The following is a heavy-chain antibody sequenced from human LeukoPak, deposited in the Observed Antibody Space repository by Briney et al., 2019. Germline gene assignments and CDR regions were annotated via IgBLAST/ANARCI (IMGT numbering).Heavy chain of an antibody. J-gene: IGHJ4*02. CDR1: GYTFTGYY. V-gene: IGHV1-2*02. CDR2: INPNSGGT. Sequence: GASVKVSCKASGYTFTGYYMHWVRQAPGQGLEWMGWINPNSGGTNYAQKFQGRVTMTRDTSISTAYMELSRLRSDDTAVYYCARGHSITIFGVVIGYWGQGTLVTVSS. CDR3: ARGHSITIFGVVIGY. D-gene: IGHD3-3*01.